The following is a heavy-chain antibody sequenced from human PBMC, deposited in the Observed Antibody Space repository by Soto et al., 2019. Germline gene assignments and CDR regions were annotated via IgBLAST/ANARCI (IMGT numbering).Heavy chain of an antibody. D-gene: IGHD6-13*01. CDR3: ARDLGSWDKSDWFDP. CDR1: GGSISNYY. J-gene: IGHJ5*02. Sequence: PSETLSLTCTVSGGSISNYYWTWIRQPPGKGLEWIGYIYYSGSTNYNPSLKSRVTISVDTSKNQFSLKLSSVTAADTAVYYCARDLGSWDKSDWFDPWGQGTLVTVSS. CDR2: IYYSGST. V-gene: IGHV4-59*01.